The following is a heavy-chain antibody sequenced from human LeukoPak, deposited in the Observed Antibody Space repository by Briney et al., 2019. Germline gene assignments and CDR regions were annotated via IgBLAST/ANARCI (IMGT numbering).Heavy chain of an antibody. D-gene: IGHD2-15*01. V-gene: IGHV3-23*01. CDR2: ISGSGGST. Sequence: GGSLRLSCAASGFTFSSYAMSWVRQAPGKGLEWVSAISGSGGSTYYADSVKGRFTISRDNSKNTLYLQMNSLRAEDTAVYYCARYGVPQSYYYYNYGMDVWGQGTTVTVSS. CDR1: GFTFSSYA. CDR3: ARYGVPQSYYYYNYGMDV. J-gene: IGHJ6*02.